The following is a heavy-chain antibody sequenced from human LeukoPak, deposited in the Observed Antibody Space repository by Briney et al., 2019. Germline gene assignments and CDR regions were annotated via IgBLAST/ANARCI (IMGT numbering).Heavy chain of an antibody. J-gene: IGHJ4*02. CDR1: GGSFSGYY. CDR2: INHTGST. CDR3: ARSPPFCGGDCYVDY. Sequence: SETLSLTCAVYGGSFSGYYWSWIRQPPGQGLEWIGEINHTGSTNYNPSLKSRVTISVDTSKNQFSLKLSSVTAADTAIYYCARSPPFCGGDCYVDYWGQGILVTVSS. V-gene: IGHV4-34*01. D-gene: IGHD2-21*02.